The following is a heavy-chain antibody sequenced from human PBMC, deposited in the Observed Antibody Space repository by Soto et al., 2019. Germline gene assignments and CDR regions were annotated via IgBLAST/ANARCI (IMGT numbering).Heavy chain of an antibody. CDR3: ARDSGYNWNYYYYYYGMDV. Sequence: GGSLRLSCAASGFTFSSYGMHWVRQAPGKGLEWVAVIWYDGSNKYYADSVKGRFTISRDNSKNTLYLQMNSLRAEDTAVYYCARDSGYNWNYYYYYYGMDVWGQGTTVTVSS. CDR1: GFTFSSYG. CDR2: IWYDGSNK. D-gene: IGHD1-7*01. J-gene: IGHJ6*02. V-gene: IGHV3-33*01.